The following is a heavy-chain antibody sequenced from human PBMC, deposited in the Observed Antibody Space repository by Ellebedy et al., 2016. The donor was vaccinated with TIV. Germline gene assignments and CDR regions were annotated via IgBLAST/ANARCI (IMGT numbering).Heavy chain of an antibody. Sequence: GESLKISXAASGFTFSDYYMSWIRQAPGKGLEWVSYISSSGSTIYYADSVKGRFTISRDNAKNSLYLQMNSLRAEDTAVYYCAKDLLYFDYWGQGTLVTVSS. CDR3: AKDLLYFDY. V-gene: IGHV3-11*01. CDR1: GFTFSDYY. J-gene: IGHJ4*02. D-gene: IGHD2/OR15-2a*01. CDR2: ISSSGSTI.